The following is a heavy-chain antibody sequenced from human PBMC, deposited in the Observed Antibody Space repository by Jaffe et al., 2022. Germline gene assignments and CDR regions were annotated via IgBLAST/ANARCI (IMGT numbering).Heavy chain of an antibody. J-gene: IGHJ6*03. V-gene: IGHV3-30*18. CDR2: ISYDGSNK. D-gene: IGHD2-2*01. CDR1: GFTFSSYG. Sequence: QVQLVESGGGVVQPGRSLRLSCAASGFTFSSYGMHWVRQAPGKGLEWVAVISYDGSNKYYADSVKGRFTISRDNSKNTLYLQMNSLRAEDTAVYYCAKDPWGGEYPLLSDSYMDVWGKGTTVTVSS. CDR3: AKDPWGGEYPLLSDSYMDV.